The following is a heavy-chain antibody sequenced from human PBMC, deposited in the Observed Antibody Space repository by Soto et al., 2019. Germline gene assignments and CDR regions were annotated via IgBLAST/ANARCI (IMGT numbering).Heavy chain of an antibody. Sequence: GGSLRLSCAASGFTFSSFWMHWVRQAPGKGLVSVSRIKSDGSSINYADSVKGRFTVSRDNAKNTLYLQMNSLRAEDTAVYYCVRAGGGLDYWGQGTLVTVSS. CDR3: VRAGGGLDY. J-gene: IGHJ4*02. CDR1: GFTFSSFW. V-gene: IGHV3-74*01. CDR2: IKSDGSSI. D-gene: IGHD3-16*01.